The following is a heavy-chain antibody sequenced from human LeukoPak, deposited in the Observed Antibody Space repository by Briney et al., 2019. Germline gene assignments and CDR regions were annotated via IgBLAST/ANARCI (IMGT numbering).Heavy chain of an antibody. J-gene: IGHJ4*02. Sequence: PGGSLRLSCAASGFTFSSYAMSWVRQAPGKGLEWVSAISGSGGSTYYADSVKGRFTISRDNSKNTLYLQMNSPRAEDTAVYYCAKDRRVAVAGEIDYWGQGTLVTVSS. CDR2: ISGSGGST. V-gene: IGHV3-23*01. CDR3: AKDRRVAVAGEIDY. D-gene: IGHD6-19*01. CDR1: GFTFSSYA.